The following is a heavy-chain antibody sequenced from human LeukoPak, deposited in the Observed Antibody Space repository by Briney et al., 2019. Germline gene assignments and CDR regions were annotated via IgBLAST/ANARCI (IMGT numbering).Heavy chain of an antibody. V-gene: IGHV3-43*02. Sequence: GGSLRLSCAASGFTFDDYAMHWVRQAPGKGLEWVSLISGDGGSTYYADSVKGRFTISRDNSKNSLYLQMNSLRTEDTALYYCAKDRGLRFLEWLFDCWGQGTLVTVSS. CDR3: AKDRGLRFLEWLFDC. CDR2: ISGDGGST. CDR1: GFTFDDYA. D-gene: IGHD3-3*01. J-gene: IGHJ4*02.